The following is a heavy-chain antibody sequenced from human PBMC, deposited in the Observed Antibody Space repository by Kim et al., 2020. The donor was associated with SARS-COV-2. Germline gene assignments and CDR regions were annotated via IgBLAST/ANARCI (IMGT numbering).Heavy chain of an antibody. V-gene: IGHV3-30*01. J-gene: IGHJ4*02. Sequence: YYADSGKGRFTIPRDNSKNTLYLQMNSLRAEDTAVYYCATPSGSSSGFDYWGQGTLVTVSS. CDR3: ATPSGSSSGFDY. D-gene: IGHD6-6*01.